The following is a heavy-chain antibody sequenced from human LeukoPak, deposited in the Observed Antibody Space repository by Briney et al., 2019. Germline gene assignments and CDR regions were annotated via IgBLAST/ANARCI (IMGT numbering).Heavy chain of an antibody. CDR3: ARDPVLLRYFHGGYFDY. Sequence: ASVNVSCKASGYTFTGYYMHWVRQAPGQGLEWMGWINPNSGGTNYAQKFQGRVTMTRDTSISTAYMELSRLRSDDTAVYYCARDPVLLRYFHGGYFDYWGQGTLVTVSS. D-gene: IGHD3-9*01. CDR2: INPNSGGT. CDR1: GYTFTGYY. V-gene: IGHV1-2*02. J-gene: IGHJ4*02.